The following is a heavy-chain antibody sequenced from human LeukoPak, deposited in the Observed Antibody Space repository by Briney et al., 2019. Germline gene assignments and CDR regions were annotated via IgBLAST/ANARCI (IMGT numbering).Heavy chain of an antibody. Sequence: GGSLRLSCAASGFTFSSYSMNWVRQAPGKGLEWVSSISSSSSYIYYADSVKGRFTISRDNAKNSLYLQMNSLRAEDKAVYYCARDLHNIVGATIRAFDIWGQGTMVTVSS. CDR1: GFTFSSYS. V-gene: IGHV3-21*01. CDR3: ARDLHNIVGATIRAFDI. J-gene: IGHJ3*02. D-gene: IGHD1-26*01. CDR2: ISSSSSYI.